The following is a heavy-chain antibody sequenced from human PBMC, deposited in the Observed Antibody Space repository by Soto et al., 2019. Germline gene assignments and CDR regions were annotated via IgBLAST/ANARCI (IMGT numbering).Heavy chain of an antibody. J-gene: IGHJ4*02. CDR3: ARGDSQVSSVFDY. CDR2: IYYNGDT. D-gene: IGHD3-16*01. Sequence: PSETLSLTCTVSGGPFPSGGYYWSWIRQEPGKGLEWIGYIYYNGDTSYNPSLRSRVTISIDTSKTQFSLRLRSVTSADTAVYYCARGDSQVSSVFDYWGQGRLVTVSS. V-gene: IGHV4-31*03. CDR1: GGPFPSGGYY.